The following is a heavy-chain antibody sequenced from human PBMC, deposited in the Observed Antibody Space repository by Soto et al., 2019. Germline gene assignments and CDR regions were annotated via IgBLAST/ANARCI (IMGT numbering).Heavy chain of an antibody. CDR3: AAGRGYSYGDFRY. V-gene: IGHV1-18*01. D-gene: IGHD5-18*01. CDR1: GYTFNDYV. CDR2: ISANNGNT. J-gene: IGHJ4*02. Sequence: GASVKVSCKASGYTFNDYVFSWVRRAPGQGLEWMGWISANNGNTKYAPKVQGRVTMTTDTSTSTAYMELRSLRSDDTAVYYCAAGRGYSYGDFRYWGQGTLVTVSS.